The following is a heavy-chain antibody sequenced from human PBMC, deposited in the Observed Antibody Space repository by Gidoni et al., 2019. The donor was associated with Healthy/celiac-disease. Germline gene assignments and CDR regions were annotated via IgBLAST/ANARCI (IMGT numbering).Heavy chain of an antibody. J-gene: IGHJ3*02. CDR2: IYPGDSDT. V-gene: IGHV5-51*01. D-gene: IGHD2-21*02. CDR1: GYSFTSYW. Sequence: EVQLVQSGAEVKKPGESLKISCKGSGYSFTSYWIGWVRQMPGKGLEWMGIIYPGDSDTRYSPSFQGQVTISADKSISTAYLQWSSLKASDTAMYYCARYGKTYCGGDCYSDGIREPPLAFDIWGQGTMVTVSS. CDR3: ARYGKTYCGGDCYSDGIREPPLAFDI.